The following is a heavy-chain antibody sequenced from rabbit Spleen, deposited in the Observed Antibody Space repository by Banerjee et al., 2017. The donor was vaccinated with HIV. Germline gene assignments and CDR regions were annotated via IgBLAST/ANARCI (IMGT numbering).Heavy chain of an antibody. J-gene: IGHJ2*01. Sequence: EESGGGLVQPEGSLTLTCTASGFSFSSNWICWVRQAPGKGLEWIACIDTNDGDTDYANWPKGRFTISKTSSSTVTLLMTSVTAADTATYFCARNYVNAFDPWGPGTLVTVS. V-gene: IGHV1S45*01. CDR3: ARNYVNAFDP. CDR1: GFSFSSNW. CDR2: IDTNDGDT. D-gene: IGHD1-1*01.